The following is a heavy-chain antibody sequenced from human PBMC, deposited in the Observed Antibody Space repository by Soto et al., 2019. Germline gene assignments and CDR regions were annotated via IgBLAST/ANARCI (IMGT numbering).Heavy chain of an antibody. CDR1: GFTFSSYA. Sequence: ESGGGVVQPGRSLRLSCAASGFTFSSYAMHWVRQAPGKGLEWVAVISYDGSNKYYADSVKGRFTISRDNSKNTLYLQMNSLRAEDTAVYYCARVGEMATLGWYLDLLGRGTLVTVSS. CDR3: ARVGEMATLGWYLDL. D-gene: IGHD5-12*01. J-gene: IGHJ2*01. V-gene: IGHV3-30-3*01. CDR2: ISYDGSNK.